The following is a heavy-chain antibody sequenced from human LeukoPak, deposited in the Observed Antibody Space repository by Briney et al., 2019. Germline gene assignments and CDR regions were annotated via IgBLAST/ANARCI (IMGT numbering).Heavy chain of an antibody. V-gene: IGHV4-39*07. Sequence: SETLSLTCTVSGGSISSSSYYWGWVRQPPGKGLEWIGSIYYSGSTYYNPSLKSRVTISVDTSKNQFSLKLSSVTAADTAVYYCAREKSSYDFWSGYSNYYYYMDVWGKGTTVTVSS. D-gene: IGHD3-3*01. J-gene: IGHJ6*03. CDR2: IYYSGST. CDR1: GGSISSSSYY. CDR3: AREKSSYDFWSGYSNYYYYMDV.